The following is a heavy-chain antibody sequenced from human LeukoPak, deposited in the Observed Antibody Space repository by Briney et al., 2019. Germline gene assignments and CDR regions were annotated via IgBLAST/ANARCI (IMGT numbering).Heavy chain of an antibody. D-gene: IGHD1-7*01. J-gene: IGHJ4*02. CDR3: ASYLIGTTTLGY. CDR2: IYTSGST. CDR1: GGSISSYY. V-gene: IGHV4-4*07. Sequence: SETLSLTCTVSGGSISSYYWSWIRQPAGKGLEWIGRIYTSGSTNYDPSLKSRDTISVDTSKNQFSLKLSSVTAADTAVYYCASYLIGTTTLGYWGQGTLVTVSS.